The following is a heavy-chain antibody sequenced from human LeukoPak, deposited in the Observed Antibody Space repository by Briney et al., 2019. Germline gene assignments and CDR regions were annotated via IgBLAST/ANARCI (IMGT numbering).Heavy chain of an antibody. J-gene: IGHJ4*02. CDR2: MNPNSGNT. V-gene: IGHV1-8*02. CDR3: ASSQRGYGLNDMTH. CDR1: GGTFSSYD. D-gene: IGHD1-1*01. Sequence: ASVKVSCKASGGTFSSYDINWVRQATGQGLEWMGWMNPNSGNTGYAQKFQGRVTMTRNTSISTAYMELSSLRSEDTAVYYCASSQRGYGLNDMTHWGQGTLVTVSS.